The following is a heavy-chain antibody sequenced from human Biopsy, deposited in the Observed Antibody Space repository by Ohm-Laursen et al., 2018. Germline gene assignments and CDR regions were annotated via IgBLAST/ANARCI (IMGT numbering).Heavy chain of an antibody. Sequence: GTLSLTCTVSGDSINNYYWSWIRQPAGKGLEWIGRIYTSGSPNYSLSLESRVTMSVDTSKNQFSLNLRSVTAADTAIYYCARGMRSSGWPYFDSWGQGTLVTVSS. V-gene: IGHV4-4*07. CDR1: GDSINNYY. J-gene: IGHJ4*02. CDR2: IYTSGSP. CDR3: ARGMRSSGWPYFDS. D-gene: IGHD6-19*01.